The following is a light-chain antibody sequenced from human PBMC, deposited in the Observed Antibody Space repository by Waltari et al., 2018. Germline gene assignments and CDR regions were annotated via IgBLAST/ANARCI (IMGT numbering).Light chain of an antibody. V-gene: IGKV4-1*01. J-gene: IGKJ4*01. Sequence: DIVMTQSPDSLAVSLGARATINCKSSQSVLYGSNNKNYLACYQQKPGQPPRLLISLWSTRESGVPDRFSGRGSGANFTLTTSSLLAEDAAVYYCQQYDTTPLTFGGRTKVAIK. CDR3: QQYDTTPLT. CDR2: LWS. CDR1: QSVLYGSNNKNY.